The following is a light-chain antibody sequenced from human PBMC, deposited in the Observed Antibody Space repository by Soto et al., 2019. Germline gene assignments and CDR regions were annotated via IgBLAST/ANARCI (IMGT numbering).Light chain of an antibody. CDR1: QIVSSN. J-gene: IGKJ5*01. CDR3: QQYNNWLIT. Sequence: TTLSVNTGERATPPCKASQIVSSNYLAWYQQKPGQAPRLLIYGASTRATGIPARFSGSGSGTEFTLTISSLQSEDFAVYYCQQYNNWLITFGQGTRLEIK. CDR2: GAS. V-gene: IGKV3-15*01.